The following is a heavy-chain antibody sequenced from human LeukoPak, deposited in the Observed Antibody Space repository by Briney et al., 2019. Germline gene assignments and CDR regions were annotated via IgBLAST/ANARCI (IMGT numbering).Heavy chain of an antibody. CDR1: GYTFTTRYY. D-gene: IGHD2-8*02. J-gene: IGHJ4*02. CDR3: AREESGGYFDY. CDR2: INTSGGGT. V-gene: IGHV1-46*01. Sequence: GASVKISCKASGYTFTTRYYMHWVRQAPGQGLEWIGIINTSGGGTNYAQKLQGRVTMTRDTSTSTVHMELGSLTSEDTAVYYCAREESGGYFDYWGQGTLVTVSS.